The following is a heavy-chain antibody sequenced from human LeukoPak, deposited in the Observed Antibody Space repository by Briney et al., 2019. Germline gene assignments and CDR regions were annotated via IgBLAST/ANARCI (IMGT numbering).Heavy chain of an antibody. CDR3: ARKSASGNYPLDY. CDR2: INSDGSSI. J-gene: IGHJ4*02. V-gene: IGHV3-74*03. D-gene: IGHD3-10*01. Sequence: SGGSLRLSCAASGFTFSSYWMHWVRQAPGKGLVWVSRINSDGSSIMYADSVKGRFTISRDNAKNTVFLQMSSLRAEDTALYYCARKSASGNYPLDYWGQGTLVTVSS. CDR1: GFTFSSYW.